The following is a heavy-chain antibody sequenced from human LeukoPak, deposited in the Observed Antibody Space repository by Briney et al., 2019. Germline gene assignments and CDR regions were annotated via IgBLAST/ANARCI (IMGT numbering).Heavy chain of an antibody. D-gene: IGHD2-15*01. CDR1: GGSISSGGYY. J-gene: IGHJ6*02. CDR2: IYYSGST. CDR3: AREGXAXXXYYYGMDV. V-gene: IGHV4-31*03. Sequence: SQTLSLTCTVSGGSISSGGYYWSWIRQHPGKGLEWIGYIYYSGSTYYNPSLKSRVTISVDTSKNQFSLKLSSVTAADTAVYYCAREGXAXXXYYYGMDVWGXGTTVTVS.